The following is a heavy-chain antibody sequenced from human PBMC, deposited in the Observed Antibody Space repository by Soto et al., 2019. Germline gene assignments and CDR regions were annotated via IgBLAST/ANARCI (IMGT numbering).Heavy chain of an antibody. Sequence: LLILCLPCPVAGGTIISSSDCRGWNHQPPGKGLEWIGSIYYSGSTYYNPSLKSRVTISVDTSKNQFSLKLSSVTAADTAVYYCARRLGFCSGGSCYSEVWFDPWGQGTPVTVSS. D-gene: IGHD2-15*01. CDR1: GGTIISSSDC. CDR2: IYYSGST. J-gene: IGHJ5*02. CDR3: ARRLGFCSGGSCYSEVWFDP. V-gene: IGHV4-39*01.